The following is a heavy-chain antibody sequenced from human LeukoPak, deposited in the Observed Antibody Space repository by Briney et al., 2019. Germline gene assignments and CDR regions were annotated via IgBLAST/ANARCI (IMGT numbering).Heavy chain of an antibody. J-gene: IGHJ4*02. D-gene: IGHD3-10*01. CDR3: AREGRPNYFGSGSYSYFDY. CDR2: IYYRGST. V-gene: IGHV4-59*01. Sequence: PSETLSLTCTVSVGSISSYYWSWIRQPPGKGLEWIGDIYYRGSTNYNPSLKSRVTISVDTSKNQSSMKLSYVTAADTAVYYCAREGRPNYFGSGSYSYFDYWGQGTLVTVSS. CDR1: VGSISSYY.